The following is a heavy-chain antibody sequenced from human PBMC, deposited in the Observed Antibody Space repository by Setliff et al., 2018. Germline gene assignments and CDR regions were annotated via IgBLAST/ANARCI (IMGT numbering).Heavy chain of an antibody. CDR2: INHSGST. D-gene: IGHD3-3*01. V-gene: IGHV4-34*01. Sequence: PSETLSLTCDVYGGSFSGYYWSWIRQPPGKGLEWIGEINHSGSTNYNPSLKSRVTISVDTSKNQFSLKLSSVTAADTAVYYCARSGYDDFVSWFLNDAFDIWGQGIMVTVSS. CDR3: ARSGYDDFVSWFLNDAFDI. J-gene: IGHJ3*02. CDR1: GGSFSGYY.